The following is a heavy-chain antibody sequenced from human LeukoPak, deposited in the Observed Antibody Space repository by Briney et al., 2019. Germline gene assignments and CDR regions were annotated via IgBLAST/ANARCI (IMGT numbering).Heavy chain of an antibody. J-gene: IGHJ4*02. CDR1: GGSISSHY. CDR3: ARDHMDDYGDYYFDY. Sequence: SETLSPTCTVSGGSISSHYWSWIRQPPGKGLEWIGYIYCSGSTNYNPSLKSRVTISVDTSKNQFSLKLSSVTAADTAVYYCARDHMDDYGDYYFDYWGQGTLVTVSS. CDR2: IYCSGST. V-gene: IGHV4-59*11. D-gene: IGHD4-17*01.